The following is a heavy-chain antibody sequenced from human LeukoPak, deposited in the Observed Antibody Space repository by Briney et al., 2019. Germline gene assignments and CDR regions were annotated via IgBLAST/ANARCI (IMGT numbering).Heavy chain of an antibody. CDR1: GFTFSSYW. D-gene: IGHD5-24*01. J-gene: IGHJ4*02. V-gene: IGHV3-7*03. Sequence: GGSLRLSCTASGFTFSSYWMSWVRQAPGKGLEWVANIKQDGSEKDYVDSVKGRFTISRDNSKNTLYLQMNSLRAEDTAVYYCAKEPIRDGYIFDYWGQGTLVTVSS. CDR2: IKQDGSEK. CDR3: AKEPIRDGYIFDY.